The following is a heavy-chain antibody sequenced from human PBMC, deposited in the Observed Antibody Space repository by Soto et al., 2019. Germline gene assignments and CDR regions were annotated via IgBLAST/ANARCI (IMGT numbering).Heavy chain of an antibody. Sequence: GGSLRLSCAASGFTFSSYGMHWVRQAPGKGLEWVAVIWYDGSNKYYADSVKGRFTISRDNSKNTLYLQMNSLRSEVSAVYFCSSDFGGIDYGDYFSLFDYWGQGTLVTVSS. D-gene: IGHD4-17*01. CDR1: GFTFSSYG. V-gene: IGHV3-33*01. J-gene: IGHJ4*02. CDR3: SSDFGGIDYGDYFSLFDY. CDR2: IWYDGSNK.